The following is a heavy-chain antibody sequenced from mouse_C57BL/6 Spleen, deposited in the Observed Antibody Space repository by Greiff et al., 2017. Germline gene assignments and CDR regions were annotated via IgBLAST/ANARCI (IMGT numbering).Heavy chain of an antibody. CDR1: GFTFSSYT. V-gene: IGHV5-9*04. Sequence: VQGVESGGGLVKPGGSLKLSCAASGFTFSSYTMSWVRQTPEKRLEWVATISGGGGNTYYPDSVKGRFTISRDNAKNTLYLQMSSLRSEDTALYYCARLPHWYFDVWGTGTTVTVSS. CDR2: ISGGGGNT. J-gene: IGHJ1*03. CDR3: ARLPHWYFDV.